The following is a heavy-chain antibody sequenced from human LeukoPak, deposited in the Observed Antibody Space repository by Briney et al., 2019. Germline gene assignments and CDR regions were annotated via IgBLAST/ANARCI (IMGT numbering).Heavy chain of an antibody. CDR1: GGSISSIKYF. V-gene: IGHV4-30-4*01. Sequence: SETLSLTCTVSGGSISSIKYFWTWVRQPPGKGLEWIGYIYYSGSAYYNPSLAGRVAISLDTSKNQFSLKLHSVTAADTAVYYCARVYGNYEYFDYWGQGTLVTVSS. CDR2: IYYSGSA. J-gene: IGHJ4*02. D-gene: IGHD4-11*01. CDR3: ARVYGNYEYFDY.